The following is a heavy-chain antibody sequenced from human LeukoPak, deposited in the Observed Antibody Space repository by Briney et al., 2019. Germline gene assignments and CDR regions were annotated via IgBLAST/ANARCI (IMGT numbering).Heavy chain of an antibody. CDR2: ISSSGSYI. CDR3: ARDLFQNYYYMDV. Sequence: GGSLRLSCAASGFTLSSYTINWVRQAPGKGLEWLSSISSSGSYIYYADSVKGRFTISRDNAKNSLYLQMNSLRAEDTAVFYCARDLFQNYYYMDVWGKGTTVTVSS. V-gene: IGHV3-21*01. CDR1: GFTLSSYT. J-gene: IGHJ6*03.